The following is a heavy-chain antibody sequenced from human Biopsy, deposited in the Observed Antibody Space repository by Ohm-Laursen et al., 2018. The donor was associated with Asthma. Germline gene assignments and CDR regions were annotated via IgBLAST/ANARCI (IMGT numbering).Heavy chain of an antibody. D-gene: IGHD6-13*01. J-gene: IGHJ6*02. V-gene: IGHV4-39*01. CDR2: IYYRGTT. Sequence: SETLSLTCSLSSGSGGYMRSGNYYWGWIRQPPGKGLEWIGRIYYRGTTYYNPSLERRVTVSADTSKNQFSLKLTSVTAADTAVYYCVRGSSSWHHGPFHYYYGLDVWGQGTTATVSS. CDR1: SGSGGYMRSGNYY. CDR3: VRGSSSWHHGPFHYYYGLDV.